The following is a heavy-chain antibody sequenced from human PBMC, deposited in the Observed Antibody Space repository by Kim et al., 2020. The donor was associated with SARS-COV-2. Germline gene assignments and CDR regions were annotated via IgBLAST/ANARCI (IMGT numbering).Heavy chain of an antibody. CDR3: AKVTTTYYYGSGTPI. D-gene: IGHD3-10*01. J-gene: IGHJ4*02. V-gene: IGHV3-23*01. Sequence: AESVRSRFTISRDNSRNTLYLQMNSLRAEDTAIYYWAKVTTTYYYGSGTPIWGQGTLVTVSS.